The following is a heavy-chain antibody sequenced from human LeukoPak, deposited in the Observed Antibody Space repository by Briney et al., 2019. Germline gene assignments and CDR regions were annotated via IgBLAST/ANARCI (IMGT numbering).Heavy chain of an antibody. CDR3: AKGIHSNY. V-gene: IGHV3-30*18. Sequence: GGSLRLSCAASGFTFSSYSMHWVRQAPGKGLEWVAVISYDGSNKYYADSVKGRFTISRDNSKNTLYLQMNSLRAEDTAVYYCAKGIHSNYWGQGTLVTVSS. J-gene: IGHJ4*02. D-gene: IGHD5-18*01. CDR2: ISYDGSNK. CDR1: GFTFSSYS.